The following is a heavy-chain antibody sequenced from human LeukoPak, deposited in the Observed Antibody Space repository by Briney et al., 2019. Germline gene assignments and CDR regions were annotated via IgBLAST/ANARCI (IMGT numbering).Heavy chain of an antibody. CDR3: ARVGQWLVRDWYFDY. CDR1: GYTFTVYY. D-gene: IGHD6-19*01. V-gene: IGHV1-2*02. CDR2: INPNSGGT. J-gene: IGHJ4*02. Sequence: ASVTVSFKASGYTFTVYYMHWVRQAPGQGLEWMGWINPNSGGTNYAQKFQGRVTMTRDASISTAYMELSRLRSDDTAVYYCARVGQWLVRDWYFDYWGQGTLVTVSS.